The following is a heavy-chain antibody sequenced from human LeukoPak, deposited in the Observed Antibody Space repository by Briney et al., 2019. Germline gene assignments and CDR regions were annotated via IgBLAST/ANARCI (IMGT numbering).Heavy chain of an antibody. D-gene: IGHD2-2*01. CDR1: GFPQRTYQ. CDR3: ARVRCSSNSCFPDY. CDR2: IKQDGSYK. Sequence: GGPVSLFCAAWGFPQRTYQVLGLPDAPGGGLVGVANIKQDGSYKYYVDSVKGRFTISRDNAKNSLFLQMNSLRAEDTAVYYCARVRCSSNSCFPDYWGQGTLVTVSS. V-gene: IGHV3-7*01. J-gene: IGHJ4*02.